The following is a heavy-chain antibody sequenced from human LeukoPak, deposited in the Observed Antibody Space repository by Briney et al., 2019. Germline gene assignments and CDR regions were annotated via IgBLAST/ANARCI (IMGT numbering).Heavy chain of an antibody. CDR3: ARGGYCSSTSCSDV. CDR1: GFTVCSNY. CDR2: IYSGGST. Sequence: PGGSLRLSCAASGFTVCSNYMSCGCEAPGEGLEWVSVIYSGGSTYYADSVKGRFTISRDNSKNTLYLQMNSLRAEDTAVYYCARGGYCSSTSCSDVWGQGTLVTVSS. D-gene: IGHD2-2*01. J-gene: IGHJ4*02. V-gene: IGHV3-53*01.